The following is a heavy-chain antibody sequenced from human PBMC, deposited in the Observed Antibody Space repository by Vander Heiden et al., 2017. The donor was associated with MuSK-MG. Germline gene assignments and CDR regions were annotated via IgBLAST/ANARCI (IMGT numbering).Heavy chain of an antibody. J-gene: IGHJ4*02. V-gene: IGHV4-39*01. CDR2: IYYGGGT. CDR1: GGSISSSSYY. Sequence: QLQLQASGPGLVKPSETLSLTCTVSGGSISSSSYYCGWFRRPPGKGLKWIGSIYYGGGTYYNPSLKSRVTISVDTSKNQFSLKLSSVTAADTAVYYCARVDKDGVRYFDWLLYPYYFDYWGQGTLVTVSS. D-gene: IGHD3-9*01. CDR3: ARVDKDGVRYFDWLLYPYYFDY.